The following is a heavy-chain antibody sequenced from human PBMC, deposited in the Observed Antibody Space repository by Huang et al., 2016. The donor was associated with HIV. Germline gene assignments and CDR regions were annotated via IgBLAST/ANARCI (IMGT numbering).Heavy chain of an antibody. CDR3: ARAKDTWDAYDI. Sequence: QVQLVESGGGVVQPGRSLRLSCAASGFPFNNHAMQGVRQAPGKGLDWVAVRSNDGSNNYYADAVKGRFTITRDSSKSTLFLHMTSLRTEDTAVYYCARAKDTWDAYDIWGQGTMVIVSS. V-gene: IGHV3-30-3*01. J-gene: IGHJ3*02. CDR1: GFPFNNHA. CDR2: RSNDGSNN. D-gene: IGHD5-18*01.